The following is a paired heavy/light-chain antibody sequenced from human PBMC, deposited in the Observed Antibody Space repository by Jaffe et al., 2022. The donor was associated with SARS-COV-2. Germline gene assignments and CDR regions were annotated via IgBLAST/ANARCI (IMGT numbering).Light chain of an antibody. CDR2: DVS. Sequence: QAALTQPASVSGSPGQSITISCTGTSSDVGAYDYVSWFQQLPGKVPKLMIYDVSNRPSGVSSRFSGSRSGNTASLTISGLQAEDEADYYCSSFAGGTTKVFGGGTKLTVL. J-gene: IGLJ3*02. CDR1: SSDVGAYDY. CDR3: SSFAGGTTKV. V-gene: IGLV2-14*03.
Heavy chain of an antibody. D-gene: IGHD2-15*01. J-gene: IGHJ5*02. CDR3: VRDVVRNWFDP. Sequence: QVQLVQSASELRNPGASVKVSCQASGYTFTSYGINWVRQAPGQGLEWMGWINTNTKNPTYAQGFTGRFVFSLDTSVSTAYLQINSLQAEDTAIYFCVRDVVRNWFDPWGQGTLVTVSS. V-gene: IGHV7-4-1*02. CDR2: INTNTKNP. CDR1: GYTFTSYG.